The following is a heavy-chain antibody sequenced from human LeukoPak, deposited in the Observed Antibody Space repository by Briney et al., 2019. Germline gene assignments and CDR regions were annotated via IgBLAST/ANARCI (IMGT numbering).Heavy chain of an antibody. D-gene: IGHD3-22*01. V-gene: IGHV3-72*01. J-gene: IGHJ4*02. Sequence: PGGSLRLSCAASGFTFSDHYMDWVRQAPGKGLEWVGRSRNKANTHTTEYAASVKGRFTISRDDSKNSLYLQMNSLKTEDTAMYYCARGLYDSSAYYFDCWGQGTLVTVSS. CDR2: SRNKANTHTT. CDR3: ARGLYDSSAYYFDC. CDR1: GFTFSDHY.